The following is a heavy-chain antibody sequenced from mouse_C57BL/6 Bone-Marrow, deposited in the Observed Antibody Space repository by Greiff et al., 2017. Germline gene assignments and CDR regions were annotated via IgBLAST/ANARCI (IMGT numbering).Heavy chain of an antibody. Sequence: QVQLQQSGAELAKPGASVKLSCKASGYTFTSYWMHWVKQRPGQGLEWIGYINPSSGYTKYNQKFKDKATLTADKSSSTAYMQLSSLTYEDSAGYYCANSNYDAMDYWGKGTSVTVSS. CDR3: ANSNYDAMDY. V-gene: IGHV1-7*01. D-gene: IGHD2-5*01. J-gene: IGHJ4*01. CDR1: GYTFTSYW. CDR2: INPSSGYT.